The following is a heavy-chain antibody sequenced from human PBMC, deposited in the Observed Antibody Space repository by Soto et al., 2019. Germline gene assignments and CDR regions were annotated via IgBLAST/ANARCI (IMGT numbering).Heavy chain of an antibody. V-gene: IGHV3-23*01. Sequence: GGSLRLSCAASGFTFSSYAMSWVRQAPGKGLEWVSAISGSGGSTYYEDSMKGRFTISRDNSKNTLYLQMNSLRAEDTAVYYCAKDGEYSSSSSNYYYYYMDVWGKGTTVTVSS. CDR2: ISGSGGST. D-gene: IGHD6-6*01. CDR3: AKDGEYSSSSSNYYYYYMDV. CDR1: GFTFSSYA. J-gene: IGHJ6*03.